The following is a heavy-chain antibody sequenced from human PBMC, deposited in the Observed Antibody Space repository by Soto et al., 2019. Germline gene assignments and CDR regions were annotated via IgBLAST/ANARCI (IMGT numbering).Heavy chain of an antibody. Sequence: GGSLRLSCAASGFTFSSYGMHWVRQAPGKGLEWVAVIWYDGSNKYYADSVKGRFTISRDNSKNTLYLQMNSLRAEDTAVYYCARGAGIAAYYFDYWGQGTLVT. CDR1: GFTFSSYG. V-gene: IGHV3-33*01. CDR3: ARGAGIAAYYFDY. CDR2: IWYDGSNK. J-gene: IGHJ4*02. D-gene: IGHD6-25*01.